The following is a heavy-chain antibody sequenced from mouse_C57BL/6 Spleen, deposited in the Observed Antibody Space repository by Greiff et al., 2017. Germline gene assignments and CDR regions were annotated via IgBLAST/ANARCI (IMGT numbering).Heavy chain of an antibody. CDR1: GYSITSGYY. CDR2: ISYDGSN. V-gene: IGHV3-6*01. Sequence: ESGPGLVKPSQSLSLTCSVTGYSITSGYYWNWIRQFPGNKLEWMGYISYDGSNNYNPSLKNRISITRDTSKNQFFLKLNSVTTEDTATYYCARGDGYSLFAYWGQGTLVTVSA. CDR3: ARGDGYSLFAY. D-gene: IGHD2-3*01. J-gene: IGHJ3*01.